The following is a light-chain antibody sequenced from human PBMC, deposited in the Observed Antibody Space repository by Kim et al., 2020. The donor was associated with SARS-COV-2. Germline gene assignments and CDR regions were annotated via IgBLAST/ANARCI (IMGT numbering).Light chain of an antibody. CDR2: RNN. CDR3: AAWDDSLSAVV. J-gene: IGLJ2*01. CDR1: SSNIGSNY. Sequence: GRRVTISSSGSSSNIGSNYVYWYQQLPGTAPKLLIYRNNQRPSGVPDRFSGSKSGTSASLAISGLRSEDEADYYCAAWDDSLSAVVFGGGTQLTVL. V-gene: IGLV1-47*01.